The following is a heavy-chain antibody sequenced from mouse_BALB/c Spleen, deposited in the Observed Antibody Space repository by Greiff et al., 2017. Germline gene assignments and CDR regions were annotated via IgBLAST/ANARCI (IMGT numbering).Heavy chain of an antibody. J-gene: IGHJ2*01. V-gene: IGHV5-17*02. Sequence: EVKLMESGGGLVQPGGSRKLSCAASGFTFSSFGMHWVRQAPEKGLEWVAYISSGSSTIYYADTVKGRFTISRDNPKNTLFLQMTSLRSEDTAMYYCARSDGYYYDYWGQGTTLTVSS. CDR1: GFTFSSFG. CDR3: ARSDGYYYDY. CDR2: ISSGSSTI. D-gene: IGHD2-3*01.